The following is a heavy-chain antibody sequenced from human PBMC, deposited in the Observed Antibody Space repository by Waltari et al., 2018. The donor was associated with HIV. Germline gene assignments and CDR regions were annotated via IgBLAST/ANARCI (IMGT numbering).Heavy chain of an antibody. D-gene: IGHD6-13*01. CDR3: VKEYQYSHSWYSYYGMDV. CDR2: ISGSGGST. CDR1: GFPFSNYG. Sequence: EVQVLESGGALVQPGGSMRLSCAASGFPFSNYGMSWVSQAPGEGLEWVSTISGSGGSTSYADSVKGRFTVARENSKTTLYLQMNSLRAEDTAIYFCVKEYQYSHSWYSYYGMDVWGQGTTVTVSS. J-gene: IGHJ6*02. V-gene: IGHV3-23*01.